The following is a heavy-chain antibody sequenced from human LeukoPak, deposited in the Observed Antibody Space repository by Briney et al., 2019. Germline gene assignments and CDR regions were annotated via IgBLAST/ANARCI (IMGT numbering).Heavy chain of an antibody. Sequence: SETLSLTCTVSGGSISSTSYYWGWIRQPPGTGLEWIGSIYYSGRTYYNPSLKSRVTISVDTSKNQFSLKLSSVTAADTAVYYCARDRTPLSGVPGYWGQGTLVTVSS. J-gene: IGHJ4*02. V-gene: IGHV4-39*07. D-gene: IGHD7-27*01. CDR3: ARDRTPLSGVPGY. CDR1: GGSISSTSYY. CDR2: IYYSGRT.